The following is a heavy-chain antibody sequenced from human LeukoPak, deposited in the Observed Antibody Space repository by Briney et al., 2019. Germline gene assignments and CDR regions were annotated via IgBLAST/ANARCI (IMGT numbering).Heavy chain of an antibody. D-gene: IGHD1-1*01. V-gene: IGHV3-30*04. J-gene: IGHJ3*02. CDR3: ATGLEGAFDI. Sequence: GGSLRLSGAAPGFTFSSPAITGVRQAPGKGLDGVAVISFDGSNKYYADSVKGRFTISRDNSKNTLYLQMNSLRAEDTAVYFCATGLEGAFDIWGQGTEVTVSS. CDR1: GFTFSSPA. CDR2: ISFDGSNK.